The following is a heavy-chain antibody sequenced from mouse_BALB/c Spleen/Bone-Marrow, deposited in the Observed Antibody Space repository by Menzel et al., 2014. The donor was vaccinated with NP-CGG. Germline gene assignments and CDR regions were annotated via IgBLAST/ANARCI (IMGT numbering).Heavy chain of an antibody. J-gene: IGHJ2*01. V-gene: IGHV5-9-1*01. CDR2: ISGGGSYT. Sequence: EVMLVESGGGLVKPGGSLKLSCAASGFTFSSYAMSWVRQTPEKRLEWVATISGGGSYTYYPDSVKGRFTTSRDNAKNTLYLQMSSLRSEDTSMYYCARHGITRLLDYWGQGTTLTVSS. D-gene: IGHD2-4*01. CDR3: ARHGITRLLDY. CDR1: GFTFSSYA.